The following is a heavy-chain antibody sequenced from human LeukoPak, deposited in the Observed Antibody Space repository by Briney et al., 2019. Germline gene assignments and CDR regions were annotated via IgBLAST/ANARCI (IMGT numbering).Heavy chain of an antibody. Sequence: PSETLSLTCTVSGGSISSYYWSWIRQPPGKGLEWIGYIYYSGSTNYSPSLKSRVTISVDTSKNQFSLKLSSVTAADTAVYYCARGVRFLEWPGNAFDIWGQGTMVTVSS. CDR1: GGSISSYY. V-gene: IGHV4-59*01. J-gene: IGHJ3*02. CDR3: ARGVRFLEWPGNAFDI. D-gene: IGHD3-3*01. CDR2: IYYSGST.